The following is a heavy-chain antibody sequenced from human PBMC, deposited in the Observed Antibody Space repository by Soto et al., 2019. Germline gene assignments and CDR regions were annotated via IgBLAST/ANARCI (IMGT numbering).Heavy chain of an antibody. CDR2: ISWNSVSI. J-gene: IGHJ6*02. Sequence: EGQLVESGGGLVQPGRSLRLSCAASGFIFDDYAMHWVRQAPGKGLEWVSGISWNSVSIGYADSVKARFTISRDNGKNLLYLPMNSLRAEDTAFYYCAKDISGRGSVYYYFGMDVWGQGTTVTVSS. CDR3: AKDISGRGSVYYYFGMDV. V-gene: IGHV3-9*01. CDR1: GFIFDDYA. D-gene: IGHD1-26*01.